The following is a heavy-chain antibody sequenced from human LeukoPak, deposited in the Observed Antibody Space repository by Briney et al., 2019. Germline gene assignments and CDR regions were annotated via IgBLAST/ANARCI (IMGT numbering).Heavy chain of an antibody. CDR3: ARGRFMVRGVIPFDY. CDR1: GGSFSGYY. D-gene: IGHD3-10*01. CDR2: INHSGST. J-gene: IGHJ4*02. V-gene: IGHV4-34*01. Sequence: SETLSLTCAVYGGSFSGYYWGWIRQPPGKGLEWIGEINHSGSTNYNPSLKSRVTISVDTSKNQFSLKLSSVTAADTAVYYCARGRFMVRGVIPFDYWGQGTLVTVSS.